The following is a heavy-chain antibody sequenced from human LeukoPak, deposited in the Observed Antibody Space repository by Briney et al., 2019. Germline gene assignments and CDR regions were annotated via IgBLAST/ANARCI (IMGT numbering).Heavy chain of an antibody. D-gene: IGHD3-3*01. CDR2: INPNSGGT. J-gene: IGHJ3*02. CDR3: VRSRAITIFGVGGGAFDI. CDR1: GYTFTGYY. V-gene: IGHV1-2*02. Sequence: ASVKVSCKASGYTFTGYYMHWVRQAPGQGLEWMGWINPNSGGTNYAQKFQGRVTMTRDTSISTAYMELSRLRSDDTAVYYCVRSRAITIFGVGGGAFDIWGQGTMVTVSS.